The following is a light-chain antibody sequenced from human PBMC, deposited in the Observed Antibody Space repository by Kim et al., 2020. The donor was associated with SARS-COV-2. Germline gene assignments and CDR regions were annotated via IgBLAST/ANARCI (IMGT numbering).Light chain of an antibody. J-gene: IGKJ2*01. CDR1: QDISRA. CDR2: TAS. Sequence: ASVGDRVTITCRASQDISRALAWYQRKPGKPPKLLIYTASRLESGVPSRFSGGGSGTDFTLTISSLQPEDFATYYCQQFNSYAYTFGQGTKLEIK. V-gene: IGKV1-13*02. CDR3: QQFNSYAYT.